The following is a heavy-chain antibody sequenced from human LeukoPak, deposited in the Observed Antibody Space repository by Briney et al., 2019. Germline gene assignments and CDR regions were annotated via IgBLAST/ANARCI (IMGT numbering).Heavy chain of an antibody. D-gene: IGHD5-18*01. CDR1: GGSISSYY. CDR2: IYTSGST. Sequence: SETLSLTCSVSGGSISSYYWSWIRQPAGKGLEWIGRIYTSGSTNYNPSLKSRVTISVDKSKIQFSLELSSVTAADTAVYYCARGRPGGMVTDFDYWGQGTLVTVSS. CDR3: ARGRPGGMVTDFDY. J-gene: IGHJ4*02. V-gene: IGHV4-4*07.